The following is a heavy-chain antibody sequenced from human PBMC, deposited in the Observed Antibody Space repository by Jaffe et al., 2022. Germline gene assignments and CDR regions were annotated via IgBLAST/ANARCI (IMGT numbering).Heavy chain of an antibody. J-gene: IGHJ2*01. V-gene: IGHV5-51*03. D-gene: IGHD1-1*01. CDR1: GYSFSNSW. CDR2: IHPGDSYT. Sequence: EEQLVQSGAEVKKPGESLKISCKASGYSFSNSWVGWVRQMSGKGLEWMGVIHPGDSYTRYNPSFEGQVTISGDKSTSTAYLHWSSLKASDTAIYYCVRRPGGPWTVTVPNFWYFDLWGPGTLVTVSS. CDR3: VRRPGGPWTVTVPNFWYFDL.